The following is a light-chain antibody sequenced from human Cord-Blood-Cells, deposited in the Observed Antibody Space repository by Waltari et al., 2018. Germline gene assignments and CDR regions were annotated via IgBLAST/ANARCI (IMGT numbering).Light chain of an antibody. CDR3: QQYNNWPPYT. V-gene: IGKV3-15*01. CDR2: GAS. Sequence: EIVMTHAPATLSVSPGDRATLACRASQSVNSNLAKFQQKPGQAPRHLIYGASTRSTGIPARFSGSGSGTEFTLTISSLQSEDFAVYFCQQYNNWPPYTFGQGTKLEIK. CDR1: QSVNSN. J-gene: IGKJ2*01.